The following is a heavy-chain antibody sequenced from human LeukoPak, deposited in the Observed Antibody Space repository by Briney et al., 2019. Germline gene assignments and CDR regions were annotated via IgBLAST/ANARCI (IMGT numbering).Heavy chain of an antibody. CDR1: GFTVSSNH. CDR3: ARGLFLSGYLDAFDI. Sequence: GGSLRLSCAASGFTVSSNHMTWVRQAPGKGLEWVSLIYNDGRTYYADSVKGRCTISRDNSKNTLYLQMNSLRVEDTAVYYCARGLFLSGYLDAFDIWGQGTVVTVSS. D-gene: IGHD3-22*01. V-gene: IGHV3-53*01. CDR2: IYNDGRT. J-gene: IGHJ3*02.